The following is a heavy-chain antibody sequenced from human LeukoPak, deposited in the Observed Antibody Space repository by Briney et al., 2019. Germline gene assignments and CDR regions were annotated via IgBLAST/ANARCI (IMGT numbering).Heavy chain of an antibody. Sequence: GGSLRLSCAASGFTFSSYAMSWVRQAPGKGLEWVSAISGSGGSTYYADSVKGRFTISRDNSKNTLYLQMNSLRAEDTAVYYCARGYSSSWYGLDYYYYMDVWGKGTTVTVSS. CDR2: ISGSGGST. CDR1: GFTFSSYA. J-gene: IGHJ6*03. CDR3: ARGYSSSWYGLDYYYYMDV. D-gene: IGHD6-13*01. V-gene: IGHV3-23*01.